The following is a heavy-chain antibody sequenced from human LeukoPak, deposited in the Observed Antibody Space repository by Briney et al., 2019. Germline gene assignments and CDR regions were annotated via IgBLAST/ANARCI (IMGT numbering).Heavy chain of an antibody. J-gene: IGHJ3*01. Sequence: GGSLRLSCTASKFSVSNYYMSWVRQAPGKGLEWVSVIYTGGYTYYADAVQGRFTISRDLSQNTVFLHMISLRAEDTALYYCARDHNDLDAFDVWGQGTMVTVSS. CDR2: IYTGGYT. CDR1: KFSVSNYY. D-gene: IGHD1-14*01. V-gene: IGHV3-66*02. CDR3: ARDHNDLDAFDV.